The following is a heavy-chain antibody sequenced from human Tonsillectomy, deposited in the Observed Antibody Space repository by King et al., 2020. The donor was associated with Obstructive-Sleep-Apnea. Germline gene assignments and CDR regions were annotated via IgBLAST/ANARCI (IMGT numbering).Heavy chain of an antibody. D-gene: IGHD3-10*01. CDR2: ILYSGST. CDR3: ARETFFYASGSPRYFDY. J-gene: IGHJ4*02. CDR1: GGSIGSSTYL. Sequence: LQLQESGPGLVKSSETLSLTCNVSGGSIGSSTYLWGWIRQPPGKGLEWIGSILYSGSTYYNPSLESQVTISVDTSKNQFSLRLTAVTAADTAMYYCARETFFYASGSPRYFDYWGQETLVTVSS. V-gene: IGHV4-39*07.